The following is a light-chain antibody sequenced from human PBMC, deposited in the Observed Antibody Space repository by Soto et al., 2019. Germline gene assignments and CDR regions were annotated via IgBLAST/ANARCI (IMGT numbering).Light chain of an antibody. CDR1: QGISDY. CDR2: GAS. Sequence: DIQMTQSPSFLSASVGDRVTITCRASQGISDYLAWYQQRPGEVPMALIYGASTLHSGVPSRFSGSGSGTHFTLTISSLQPEDVASYYCQKYNTAPFTFGPGTKVDIK. V-gene: IGKV1-27*01. CDR3: QKYNTAPFT. J-gene: IGKJ3*01.